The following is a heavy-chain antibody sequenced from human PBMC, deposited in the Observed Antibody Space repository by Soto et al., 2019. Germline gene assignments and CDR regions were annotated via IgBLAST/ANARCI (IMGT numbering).Heavy chain of an antibody. Sequence: QVQLVQSGADLKKPGASVKVSCKASGYTFSNYDMNWVRQATGQGPEWIGWVNPNNGDTGYAPKFQGRVTLTTDISTTTAYMELTSLRSEDTAIYYCAKVSRKGSAIDFDYWGQGTLITVSS. V-gene: IGHV1-8*01. CDR2: VNPNNGDT. J-gene: IGHJ4*02. D-gene: IGHD3-10*01. CDR3: AKVSRKGSAIDFDY. CDR1: GYTFSNYD.